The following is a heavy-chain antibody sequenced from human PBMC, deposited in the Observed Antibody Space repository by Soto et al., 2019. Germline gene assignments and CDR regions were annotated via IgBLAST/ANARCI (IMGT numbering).Heavy chain of an antibody. V-gene: IGHV5-51*01. CDR3: ARQEYSSWSPAFDF. J-gene: IGHJ3*01. CDR2: IYAGDSDT. Sequence: LGESLKISCKGSGYRFSSYWIGWVRQMPGKGLEWRGIIYAGDSDTRYSPSFQGQVTISADKSFSTAYLQWSSLKASDTAMYYCARQEYSSWSPAFDFWGQGTMVTVSS. D-gene: IGHD6-6*01. CDR1: GYRFSSYW.